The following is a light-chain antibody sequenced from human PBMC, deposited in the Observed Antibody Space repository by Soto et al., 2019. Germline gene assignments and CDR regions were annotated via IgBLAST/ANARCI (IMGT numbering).Light chain of an antibody. CDR1: SGHSSYA. J-gene: IGLJ2*01. V-gene: IGLV4-69*01. CDR2: LNNDGSH. Sequence: QPVLTQSPSASASLGASVKLTCTLSSGHSSYAIAWHQKQPGKGPRYLMDLNNDGSHTKGDGIPDRFSGSSSGADRFLIISSLQSEDEADYYCQTWGTGFQFFVGGTQLTVL. CDR3: QTWGTGFQF.